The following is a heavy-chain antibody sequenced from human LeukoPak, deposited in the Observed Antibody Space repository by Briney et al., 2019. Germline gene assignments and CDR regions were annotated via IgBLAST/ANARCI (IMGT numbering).Heavy chain of an antibody. D-gene: IGHD1-1*01. CDR3: TRSGNYAPDY. Sequence: AVSLRLSCAASGFTFSDHYMVWVRQAPGKGLEWVGRIRNKANGYTTEYAASVKGRFIVSRDDASLYLQMNSLTTEDTAVYYCTRSGNYAPDYWGQGSLVTVSS. CDR1: GFTFSDHY. CDR2: IRNKANGYTT. J-gene: IGHJ4*02. V-gene: IGHV3-72*01.